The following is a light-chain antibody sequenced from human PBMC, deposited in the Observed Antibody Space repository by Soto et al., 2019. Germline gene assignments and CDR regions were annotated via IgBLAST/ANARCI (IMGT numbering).Light chain of an antibody. V-gene: IGKV1-39*01. CDR3: QQSYSAPLT. J-gene: IGKJ2*01. Sequence: DIQMTQSPSSLSASVGDRVTITCRASQNILTYLNWYQQRPGKAPKFLIYAEISVQDGVASRFSGSESGTEFNLTINNLQPEDSAIYYCQQSYSAPLTFGQGTNLEIK. CDR1: QNILTY. CDR2: AEI.